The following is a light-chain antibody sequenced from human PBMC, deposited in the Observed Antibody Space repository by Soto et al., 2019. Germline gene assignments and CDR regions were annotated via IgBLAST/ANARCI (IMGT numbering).Light chain of an antibody. CDR2: DFN. CDR3: NSYTRSNTRI. J-gene: IGLJ2*01. CDR1: SNDIGGYNY. Sequence: QSALTQPASVSGSPGQSITISCTGTSNDIGGYNYVSWYQQHPGKAPKLIIYDFNSRPSGVSNRFSGSKSGNTASLTISGLQAEDEADYYCNSYTRSNTRIFGGGTKVTVL. V-gene: IGLV2-14*03.